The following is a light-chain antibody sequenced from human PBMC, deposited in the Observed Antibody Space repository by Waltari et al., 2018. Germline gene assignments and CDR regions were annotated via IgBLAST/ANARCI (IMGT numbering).Light chain of an antibody. Sequence: DIVMTQSPDFLPVSLGESPIIHCKSSQSILSSSNNRNFLGWYQQKAGQPPKLLFYWASTREFGVPDRFSSSGSGTDFTLTISSLQAEDVAVDYCQQYYSTPWTFGQGTKVEIQ. CDR3: QQYYSTPWT. CDR2: WAS. V-gene: IGKV4-1*01. J-gene: IGKJ1*01. CDR1: QSILSSSNNRNF.